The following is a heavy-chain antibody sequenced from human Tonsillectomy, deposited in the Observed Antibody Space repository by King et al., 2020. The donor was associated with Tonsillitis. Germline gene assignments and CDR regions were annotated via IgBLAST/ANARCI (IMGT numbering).Heavy chain of an antibody. CDR1: GFTFSGYA. D-gene: IGHD3-10*01. Sequence: VQLVESGGGLVQPGGSLRLSCAASGFTFSGYAMTWVRQAPGKGLEWVSAISVSGGTTYYADSVKGRFTISRDNSKNTLYLQMNSLRADDTAVYYCAKVELWFDYWDYWGQGALVTGSS. J-gene: IGHJ4*02. CDR3: AKVELWFDYWDY. V-gene: IGHV3-23*04. CDR2: ISVSGGTT.